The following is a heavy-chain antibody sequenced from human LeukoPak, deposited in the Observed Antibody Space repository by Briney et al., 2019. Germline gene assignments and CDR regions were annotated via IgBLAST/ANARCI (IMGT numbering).Heavy chain of an antibody. Sequence: SETRSLTCTVSGGSISSYYWSWIRQPPGKGLEWIGYIYTSGSTNYNPSLKSRVTISVDTSKNQFSLKLSSVTAADTAVYYCARHYYGSGSYYWWGFDPWGQGTLVTVSS. CDR3: ARHYYGSGSYYWWGFDP. CDR2: IYTSGST. D-gene: IGHD3-10*01. CDR1: GGSISSYY. V-gene: IGHV4-4*09. J-gene: IGHJ5*02.